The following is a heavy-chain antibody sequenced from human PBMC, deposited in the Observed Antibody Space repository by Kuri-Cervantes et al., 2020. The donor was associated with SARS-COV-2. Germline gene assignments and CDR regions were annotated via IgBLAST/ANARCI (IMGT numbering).Heavy chain of an antibody. CDR1: GYTFTGYY. J-gene: IGHJ5*02. D-gene: IGHD3-10*01. CDR3: ATGSVLYRSSVDWFDP. CDR2: INPNSGGT. V-gene: IGHV1-2*02. Sequence: ASVKVSCKASGYTFTGYYMHWVRQAPGQGLEWMGWINPNSGGTNYAQKFQGRVTMTRDTSISTAYMELSSLRSEDTAVYYCATGSVLYRSSVDWFDPWGQGTLVTVSS.